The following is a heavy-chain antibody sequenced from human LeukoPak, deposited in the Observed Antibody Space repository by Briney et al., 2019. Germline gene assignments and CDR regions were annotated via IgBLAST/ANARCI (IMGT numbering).Heavy chain of an antibody. Sequence: GGSLRLSCVASGFTFSSYGMSWVRQAPGKGLEWVSAIVGSGGSTNYADSVKGRFAISRDNSKNTLYLQTNSLRDEDTALYYCARNGRRTTVTSDVWGQGTLVTVSS. CDR3: ARNGRRTTVTSDV. CDR1: GFTFSSYG. V-gene: IGHV3-23*01. CDR2: IVGSGGST. D-gene: IGHD4-17*01. J-gene: IGHJ4*02.